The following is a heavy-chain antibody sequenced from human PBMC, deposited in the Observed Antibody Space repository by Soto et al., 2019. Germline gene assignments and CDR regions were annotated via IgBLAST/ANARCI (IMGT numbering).Heavy chain of an antibody. CDR3: SKDIRPPYSDYES. V-gene: IGHV3-23*01. J-gene: IGHJ4*02. CDR1: GFTFSSYA. Sequence: GGSLRLSCAASGFTFSSYAMSWVRQAPGKGLEWVSAISGSGGSTYYADSVKGRLTISRDNSKNTLYLQMNSLRAEDTAVYYCSKDIRPPYSDYESWGQGTLVTVSS. D-gene: IGHD4-17*01. CDR2: ISGSGGST.